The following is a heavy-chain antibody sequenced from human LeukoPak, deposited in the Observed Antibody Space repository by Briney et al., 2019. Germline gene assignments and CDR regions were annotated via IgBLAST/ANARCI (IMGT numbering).Heavy chain of an antibody. J-gene: IGHJ4*02. V-gene: IGHV3-20*04. CDR2: INWNGGST. Sequence: PGGSLRLSCAASGFTFDDHGLSWVRQAPGKGLEWVSGINWNGGSTGYADSVKGRFTISRDNAKNSLYLQMNSLRAEDMALYYCAKGVTAMGAPGHFDYWGQGTLVTVSS. CDR1: GFTFDDHG. D-gene: IGHD5-18*01. CDR3: AKGVTAMGAPGHFDY.